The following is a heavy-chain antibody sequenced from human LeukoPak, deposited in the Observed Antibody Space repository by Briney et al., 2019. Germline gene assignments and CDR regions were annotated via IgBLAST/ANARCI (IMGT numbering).Heavy chain of an antibody. J-gene: IGHJ4*02. V-gene: IGHV3-30-3*01. D-gene: IGHD3-10*01. CDR1: GFTFSSYA. Sequence: PGGSLRLSCAASGFTFSSYAVHWVRQAPGKGLEWVAVISYDGSNKYYADSVKGRFTISRDNSKNTLYLQMNSLRAEDTAVYYCAKGGGITFDYWGQGTLVTVSS. CDR2: ISYDGSNK. CDR3: AKGGGITFDY.